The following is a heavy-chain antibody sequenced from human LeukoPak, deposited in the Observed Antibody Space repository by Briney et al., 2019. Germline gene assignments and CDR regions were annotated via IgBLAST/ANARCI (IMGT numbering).Heavy chain of an antibody. Sequence: GGSLRLSCATSGFTFSNAWMNWVRQAPGKGLEWVSYMSSSGSTIYYADSVKGRFTISRDNAKNSLYLQMNSLRVEDTAVYYCARESRQWLIRGGVDYWGQGTLVNVSS. CDR1: GFTFSNAW. V-gene: IGHV3-11*04. D-gene: IGHD6-19*01. CDR2: MSSSGSTI. J-gene: IGHJ4*02. CDR3: ARESRQWLIRGGVDY.